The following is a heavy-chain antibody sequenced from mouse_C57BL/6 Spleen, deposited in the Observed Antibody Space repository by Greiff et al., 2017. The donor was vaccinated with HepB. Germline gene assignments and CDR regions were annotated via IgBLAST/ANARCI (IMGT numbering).Heavy chain of an antibody. CDR1: GYAFSSYW. Sequence: QVQLQQSGAELVKPGASVKISCKASGYAFSSYWMNWVKQRPGKGLEWIGQIYPGDGDTNYNGKFKGKATLTADKSSSTAYMQLSSLTSEDSAVYFCARSDYYGSSLGFDYWGQGTTLTVSS. V-gene: IGHV1-80*01. CDR2: IYPGDGDT. CDR3: ARSDYYGSSLGFDY. J-gene: IGHJ2*01. D-gene: IGHD1-1*01.